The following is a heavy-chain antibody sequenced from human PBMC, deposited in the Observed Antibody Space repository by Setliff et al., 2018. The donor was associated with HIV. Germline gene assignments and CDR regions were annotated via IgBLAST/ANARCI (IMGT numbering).Heavy chain of an antibody. CDR3: ARARYSSGYYVSFDY. Sequence: GGSLRLSCAASGFTFSDHYMDWVRQAPGKGLEWVGRTTNKADSYNTNYAASVKGRFTIARDDSKKSLYLQMNSLKIEDTAVYYCARARYSSGYYVSFDYWGQGTLVTVSS. CDR1: GFTFSDHY. J-gene: IGHJ4*02. V-gene: IGHV3-72*01. CDR2: TTNKADSYNT. D-gene: IGHD6-19*01.